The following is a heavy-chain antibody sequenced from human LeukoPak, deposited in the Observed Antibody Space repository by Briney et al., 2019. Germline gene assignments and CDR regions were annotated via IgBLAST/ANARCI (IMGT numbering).Heavy chain of an antibody. J-gene: IGHJ4*02. CDR2: INGYGSST. V-gene: IGHV3-74*01. CDR3: ARDAPGNTALDY. D-gene: IGHD5-18*01. CDR1: GFTFISYW. Sequence: GGSLRLSCAASGFTFISYWTHWVRQAPGKGLVWVSRINGYGSSTDFADSVKGRFTISRDNAKNTLYLQMNSLRAEDTAVYYCARDAPGNTALDYWGQGTVVTVSS.